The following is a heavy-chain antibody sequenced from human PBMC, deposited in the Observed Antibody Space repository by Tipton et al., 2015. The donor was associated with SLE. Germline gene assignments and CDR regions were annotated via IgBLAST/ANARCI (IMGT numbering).Heavy chain of an antibody. CDR1: GGSISSSSYY. CDR3: AARGGKYLEGWFDP. J-gene: IGHJ5*02. V-gene: IGHV4-39*07. Sequence: TLSLTCTVSGGSISSSSYYWGWIRQPPGKGLEWIGSMYYSGSTYYNPSLKSRVTISVDTSKNQFSLKLSSVTAADTAVYYCAARGGKYLEGWFDPWGQGTLVTVSS. D-gene: IGHD3-16*01. CDR2: MYYSGST.